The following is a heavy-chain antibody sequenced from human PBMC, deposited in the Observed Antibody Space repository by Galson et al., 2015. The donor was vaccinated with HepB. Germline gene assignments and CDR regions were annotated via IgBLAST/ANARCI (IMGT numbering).Heavy chain of an antibody. CDR2: IVASGSVGHDGRTT. CDR1: GFTLSNWA. D-gene: IGHD2-15*01. V-gene: IGHV3-23*01. Sequence: SLRLSCAASGFTLSNWAMTWVRQAPGKGLEWVSTIVASGSVGHDGRTTWFADSVRGRFTISRDDFKNTIYLQMDSLSADDTALYYCAKGRSAGAVDWFDPWGQGTLVTVSS. CDR3: AKGRSAGAVDWFDP. J-gene: IGHJ5*02.